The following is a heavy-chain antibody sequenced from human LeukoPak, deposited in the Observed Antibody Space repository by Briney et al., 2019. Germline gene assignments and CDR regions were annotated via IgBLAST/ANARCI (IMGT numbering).Heavy chain of an antibody. CDR3: ARQGHYGSGDYYFDY. CDR2: IYLDDDK. Sequence: SGPTLVNPTQPLTLTCTFSGFSLSTSGVGVGWIRQPPGKALEWLALIYLDDDKRYSPSLKSRLTINKDTSKNQVVLTMTNMDPVDTATYYCARQGHYGSGDYYFDYWGQGTLVTVSS. CDR1: GFSLSTSGVG. D-gene: IGHD3-10*01. V-gene: IGHV2-5*02. J-gene: IGHJ4*02.